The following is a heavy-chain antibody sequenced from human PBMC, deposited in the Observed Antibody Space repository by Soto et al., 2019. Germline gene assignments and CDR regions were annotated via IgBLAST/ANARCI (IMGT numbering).Heavy chain of an antibody. D-gene: IGHD3-9*01. CDR3: ARGLYDLLTGFLY. CDR1: GYTFTDYY. J-gene: IGHJ4*02. Sequence: QVQLVQSGADVKKPGASVKVSCKASGYTFTDYYIHWVRQAPGQGLEWMGWINPNSGGTNYAQRFHGRVTLTRDTSISTAYMEVSRLRSDDTAVYYCARGLYDLLTGFLYWGQGALVTVSS. CDR2: INPNSGGT. V-gene: IGHV1-2*02.